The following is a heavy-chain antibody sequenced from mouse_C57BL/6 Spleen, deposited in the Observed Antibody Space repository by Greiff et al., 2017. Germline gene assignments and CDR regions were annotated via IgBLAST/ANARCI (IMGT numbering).Heavy chain of an antibody. D-gene: IGHD4-1*01. CDR2: ISGGGGDT. CDR3: ARTGTRYCDY. CDR1: GFTFSSYT. J-gene: IGHJ2*01. Sequence: EVKLVESGGGLVKPGGSLKLSCAASGFTFSSYTMSWVRQTPEKRLEWVATISGGGGDTYYPDSVKGRFTISRDNAKNTLYLQMSSLRSEDTALYYCARTGTRYCDYWGRGTTLTVSS. V-gene: IGHV5-9*01.